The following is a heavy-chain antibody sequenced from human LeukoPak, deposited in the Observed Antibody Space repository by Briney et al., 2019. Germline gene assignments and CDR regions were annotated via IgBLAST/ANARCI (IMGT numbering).Heavy chain of an antibody. Sequence: GGSLRLSCAASGFTVSSNYMSWVRQAPGKGLEWVSCISSSSSDIKYADSVKGRFTISRDNAKNSLYLQLSSLRAEDTAVYYCARVPGGLEWADFDYWGQGTLVTVSS. CDR2: ISSSSSDI. CDR1: GFTVSSNY. CDR3: ARVPGGLEWADFDY. J-gene: IGHJ4*02. V-gene: IGHV3-21*01. D-gene: IGHD3-3*01.